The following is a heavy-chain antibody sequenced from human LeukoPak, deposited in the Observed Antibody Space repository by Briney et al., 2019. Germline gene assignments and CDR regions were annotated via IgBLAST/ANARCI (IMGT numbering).Heavy chain of an antibody. V-gene: IGHV1-69*06. CDR2: IIPIFGTA. CDR3: ARELNYYDSSGLRY. CDR1: GYTFTGYY. D-gene: IGHD3-22*01. Sequence: GASVKVSCKASGYTFTGYYMHWVRQAPGQGLEWMGGIIPIFGTANYAQKFQGRVTITADKSTSTAYMELSSLRSEDTAVYYCARELNYYDSSGLRYWGQGTLVTVSS. J-gene: IGHJ4*02.